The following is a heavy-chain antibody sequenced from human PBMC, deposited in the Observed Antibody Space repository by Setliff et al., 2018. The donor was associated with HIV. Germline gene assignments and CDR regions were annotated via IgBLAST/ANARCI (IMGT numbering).Heavy chain of an antibody. CDR1: GFNFNAYT. J-gene: IGHJ3*01. CDR3: AKEGRTTCAFDV. V-gene: IGHV3-43*01. D-gene: IGHD1-1*01. CDR2: ISWDRYTT. Sequence: PGGSLRLSCAASGFNFNAYTMHWVRQGPGKTLEWVSLISWDRYTTNYADSVKGRFTIARDNSKDSLYLQMNSLRIEDTALYYCAKEGRTTCAFDVWGQGTMVTVSS.